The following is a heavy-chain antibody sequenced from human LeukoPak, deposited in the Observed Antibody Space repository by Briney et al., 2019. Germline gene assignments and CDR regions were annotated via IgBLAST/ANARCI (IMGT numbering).Heavy chain of an antibody. Sequence: ASVKVSCKASGYTFTSYGITWVRQAPGQGLEWMGWISAYNGNTNYAQKLQGRVTMTTDTSTSTAYMELRSLRSDDTAVYYCARDRRGVVYYDSSGYYYPFDYWGQGTLVTVSS. V-gene: IGHV1-18*01. CDR3: ARDRRGVVYYDSSGYYYPFDY. J-gene: IGHJ4*02. D-gene: IGHD3-22*01. CDR1: GYTFTSYG. CDR2: ISAYNGNT.